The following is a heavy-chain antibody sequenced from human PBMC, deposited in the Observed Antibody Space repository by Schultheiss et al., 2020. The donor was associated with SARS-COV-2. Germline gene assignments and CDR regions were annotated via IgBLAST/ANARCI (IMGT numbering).Heavy chain of an antibody. Sequence: GGSLRLSCAASGFTFSSYAMHWVRQAPGKGLEWVAVISYDGIKEYSADSVKGRFTISRDNSKNTLYLQMNSLRTEDTAVYYCARDKGLGYYDSSAYPGVFDIWGQGTMVTVSS. V-gene: IGHV3-30*04. CDR1: GFTFSSYA. J-gene: IGHJ3*02. D-gene: IGHD3-22*01. CDR2: ISYDGIKE. CDR3: ARDKGLGYYDSSAYPGVFDI.